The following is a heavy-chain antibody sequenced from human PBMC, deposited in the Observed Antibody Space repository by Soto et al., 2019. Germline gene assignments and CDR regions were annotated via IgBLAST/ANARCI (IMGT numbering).Heavy chain of an antibody. D-gene: IGHD1-26*01. Sequence: QVQLQESGPGLVKPSETLSLTCTVTGGSISSYYWSWIRQPPGKGLEWIGYIYYSGSTNYNPSLKSRVTISVDTSKNQFSLKLSSVTAADTAVYYCARGVGATEFDYWGQGTLVTVSS. CDR2: IYYSGST. CDR3: ARGVGATEFDY. V-gene: IGHV4-59*01. J-gene: IGHJ4*02. CDR1: GGSISSYY.